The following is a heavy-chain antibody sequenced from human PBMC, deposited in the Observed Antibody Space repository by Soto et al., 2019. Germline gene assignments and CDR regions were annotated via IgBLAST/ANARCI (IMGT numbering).Heavy chain of an antibody. D-gene: IGHD6-19*01. CDR1: GGSISSYY. J-gene: IGHJ4*02. V-gene: IGHV4-59*01. CDR3: ARAWQYSSGFFDY. Sequence: PSGTLSLTCTVSGGSISSYYWSWIRQPPGKGLEWIGYIYYSGSTNYNPSLKSRVTISVDTSKNQFSLKLSSVTAADTAVYYCARAWQYSSGFFDYWGQGTLVT. CDR2: IYYSGST.